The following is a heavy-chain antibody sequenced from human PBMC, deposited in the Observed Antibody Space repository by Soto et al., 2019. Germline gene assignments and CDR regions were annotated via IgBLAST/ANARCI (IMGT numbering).Heavy chain of an antibody. CDR1: GFTFSGHA. V-gene: IGHV3-23*01. Sequence: QLLESGGGLVQPGGSLRLSCAASGFTFSGHAMSWVRQAPGKGLEWVASINGGGGSTYYADSVKGRFTISRDNSKITLYLQMSSLRVEDTAVYYCAKDLDYSDSLPFDSWGQGTLVTVSS. CDR3: AKDLDYSDSLPFDS. J-gene: IGHJ4*02. CDR2: INGGGGST. D-gene: IGHD4-17*01.